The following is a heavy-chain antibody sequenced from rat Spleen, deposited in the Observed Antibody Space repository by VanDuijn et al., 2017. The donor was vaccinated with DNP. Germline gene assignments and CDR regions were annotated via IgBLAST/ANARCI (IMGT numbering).Heavy chain of an antibody. Sequence: EVQLVESGGGLVQPGRSLKLSCAASGFTFSAYYMAWVRQAPKKGLEWVATISYTGSSTYYRDSVKGRFTISRDNAKSTLYLQMDSLRSEDTATYYCARPDYWGQGVMVTVSS. CDR1: GFTFSAYY. CDR2: ISYTGSST. CDR3: ARPDY. V-gene: IGHV5-7*01. J-gene: IGHJ2*01.